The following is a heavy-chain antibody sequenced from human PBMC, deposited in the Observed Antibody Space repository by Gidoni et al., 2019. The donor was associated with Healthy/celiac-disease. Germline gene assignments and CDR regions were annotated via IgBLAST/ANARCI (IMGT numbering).Heavy chain of an antibody. Sequence: QVQLVQSGAEVKKPGSSVKVSCKASGGPFSSYGISWVRQAPGQGLEWMGRIIPILGIANYAQKFQGRVTITADKSTSTAYMELSSLRSEDTAVYYCARGYSSGWHYYYYYGMDVWGQGTTVTVSS. V-gene: IGHV1-69*04. D-gene: IGHD6-19*01. CDR1: GGPFSSYG. CDR3: ARGYSSGWHYYYYYGMDV. CDR2: IIPILGIA. J-gene: IGHJ6*02.